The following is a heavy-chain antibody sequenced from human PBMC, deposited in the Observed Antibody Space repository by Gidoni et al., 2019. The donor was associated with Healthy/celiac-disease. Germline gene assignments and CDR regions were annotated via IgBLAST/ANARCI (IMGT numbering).Heavy chain of an antibody. CDR1: GGSISSSSYY. Sequence: QLQLQESGPGLVKPSETLSLTCTVSGGSISSSSYYWGWIRQPPGKGLEWIGSIYYSGSTYYNPSLKSRVTISVDTSKNQFSLKLSSVTAADTAVYYCARSHYYGSGSRPFDYWGQGTLVTVSS. CDR2: IYYSGST. CDR3: ARSHYYGSGSRPFDY. J-gene: IGHJ4*02. D-gene: IGHD3-10*01. V-gene: IGHV4-39*01.